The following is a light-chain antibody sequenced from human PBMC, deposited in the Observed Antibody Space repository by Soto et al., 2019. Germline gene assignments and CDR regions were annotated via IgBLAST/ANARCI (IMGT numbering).Light chain of an antibody. CDR3: QQSNRLPLT. CDR2: TAS. V-gene: IGKV1-12*01. CDR1: QGISSW. J-gene: IGKJ4*01. Sequence: DIQMTQSPSSVSAFVGDRVTITCRASQGISSWLAWYQQKPGKAPKLLISTASRLQSGVPSRFSGSGSETDFPLTIRSLQPEDLATYYCQQSNRLPLTFGGGTKVEIK.